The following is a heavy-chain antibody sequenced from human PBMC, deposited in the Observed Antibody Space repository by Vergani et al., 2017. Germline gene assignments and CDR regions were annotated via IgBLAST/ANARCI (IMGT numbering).Heavy chain of an antibody. CDR3: ARDHRDYNNYPGTFDI. J-gene: IGHJ3*02. CDR2: ISGAGGST. CDR1: GFTFHNYA. D-gene: IGHD5-24*01. Sequence: VQLVESGGGLVQPGGSLRLSCAASGFTFHNYAMSWVRQAPGKGLQWVSAISGAGGSTYSADSVKGRFTISRDNAKSSLFLQMDSLRAEDTAVYYCARDHRDYNNYPGTFDIWGQGSMVTVSS. V-gene: IGHV3-23*04.